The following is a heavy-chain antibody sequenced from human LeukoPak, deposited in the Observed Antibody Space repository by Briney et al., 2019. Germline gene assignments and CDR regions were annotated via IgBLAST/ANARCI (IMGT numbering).Heavy chain of an antibody. CDR1: GYTFTSYY. V-gene: IGHV1-46*01. CDR2: INPSGGST. Sequence: ASVKVSCKASGYTFTSYYMHWVRQAPGQGLEWMGLINPSGGSTSYAQKFQGRVTMTRDTSTSTVYMELSSLRSEDTAVYYCARGYLHYDSSGYYPYFDYWGQGTLVTVSS. J-gene: IGHJ4*02. D-gene: IGHD3-22*01. CDR3: ARGYLHYDSSGYYPYFDY.